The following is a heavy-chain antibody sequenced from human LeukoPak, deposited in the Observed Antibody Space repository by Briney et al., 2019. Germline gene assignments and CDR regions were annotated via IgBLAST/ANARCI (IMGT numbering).Heavy chain of an antibody. J-gene: IGHJ4*02. CDR1: GGSVSSKSAA. CDR2: TYYRSTWFN. Sequence: SQTLSLTCALSGGSVSSKSAAWSWIRQSPSRGFEWLGRTYYRSTWFNDYAVSVKNRIIINPDTSKNQFSLQLNSVTPEDTAVYYCARGIVTTGFDYWGQGTLVTVSS. V-gene: IGHV6-1*01. CDR3: ARGIVTTGFDY. D-gene: IGHD5-12*01.